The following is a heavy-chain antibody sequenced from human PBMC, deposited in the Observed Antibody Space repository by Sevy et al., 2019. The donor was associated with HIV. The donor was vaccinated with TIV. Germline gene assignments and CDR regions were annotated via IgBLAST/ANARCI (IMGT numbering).Heavy chain of an antibody. CDR2: ISGSGGST. CDR3: ARHDYGDYIDSY. V-gene: IGHV3-23*01. D-gene: IGHD4-17*01. J-gene: IGHJ4*02. Sequence: GGSLRLSCAASGFTFSSYAMSWVRQAPGKELEWVSAISGSGGSTYYADSVKGRFTISRDNSKNTLYLQMNSLRAEDTAVYYCARHDYGDYIDSYWGQGTLVTVSS. CDR1: GFTFSSYA.